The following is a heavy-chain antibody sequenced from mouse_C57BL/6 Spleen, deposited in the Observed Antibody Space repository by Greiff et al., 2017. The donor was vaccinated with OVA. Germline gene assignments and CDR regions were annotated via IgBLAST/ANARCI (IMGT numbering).Heavy chain of an antibody. V-gene: IGHV5-17*01. CDR1: GFTFSDYG. J-gene: IGHJ4*01. Sequence: EVQVVESGGGLVKPGGSLKLSCAASGFTFSDYGMHWVRQAPEKGLEWVAYISSGSSTIYYADTVKGRSTFSRDNAKNTLFLQMTSVRSEDTDMYYCARVNWDAMDYWGQGTSVTVSS. CDR2: ISSGSSTI. CDR3: ARVNWDAMDY. D-gene: IGHD4-1*01.